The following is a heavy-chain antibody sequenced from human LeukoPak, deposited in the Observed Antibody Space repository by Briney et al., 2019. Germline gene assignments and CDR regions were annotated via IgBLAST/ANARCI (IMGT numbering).Heavy chain of an antibody. V-gene: IGHV3-21*01. CDR2: ISSSSSYI. Sequence: GGSLRLSCAASGFTFSSYSMNWVRQAPGKGLEWVSSISSSSSYIYYADSVKGRFTISRDNAKNSLYLQMNSLRPEDTAAYYCARFSRDNDWGSYWGQGTLVTVSS. J-gene: IGHJ4*02. CDR1: GFTFSSYS. D-gene: IGHD7-27*01. CDR3: ARFSRDNDWGSY.